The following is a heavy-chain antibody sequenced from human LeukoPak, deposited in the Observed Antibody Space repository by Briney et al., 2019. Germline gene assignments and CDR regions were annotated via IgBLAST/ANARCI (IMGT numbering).Heavy chain of an antibody. CDR2: IYTSGST. Sequence: SETLSLTCTVSGGSISSYYWSWSRQPAGKGLEWMGRIYTSGSTNYNPSLKSRATMSVDTSKNQFSLKLSSVTAADTAVYYCARGDRADWYFDLWGRGTLVTVSS. CDR1: GGSISSYY. D-gene: IGHD3-22*01. V-gene: IGHV4-4*07. J-gene: IGHJ2*01. CDR3: ARGDRADWYFDL.